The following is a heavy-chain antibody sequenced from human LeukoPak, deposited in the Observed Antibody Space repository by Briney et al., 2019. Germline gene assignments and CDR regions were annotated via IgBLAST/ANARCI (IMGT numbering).Heavy chain of an antibody. Sequence: ASVKVSCKASGYTFTSYYMHWMRQAPGQGLEWMGIINPSGGSTSYAQKLQGRVTMTRDTSTSTVYMELSSLRSEDTAVYYCARFRSAAALDYWGQGTLVTVSS. CDR3: ARFRSAAALDY. CDR1: GYTFTSYY. CDR2: INPSGGST. V-gene: IGHV1-46*01. J-gene: IGHJ4*02. D-gene: IGHD6-13*01.